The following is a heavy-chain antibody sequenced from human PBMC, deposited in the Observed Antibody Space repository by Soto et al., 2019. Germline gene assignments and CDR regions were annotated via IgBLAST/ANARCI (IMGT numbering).Heavy chain of an antibody. CDR3: ARGDGDYYDGNGYLGRH. V-gene: IGHV3-74*01. D-gene: IGHD3-22*01. CDR1: GFTFSSYW. J-gene: IGHJ4*02. Sequence: EVQLVESGGGLVQPGGSLRLSCAASGFTFSSYWMHWVRQAPGKGLVWVSRIKSDGSGTSYADSVKGRLTITRDNAKNTLYLKMNSLRAEDTAVYYCARGDGDYYDGNGYLGRHWGQGTLVTVSP. CDR2: IKSDGSGT.